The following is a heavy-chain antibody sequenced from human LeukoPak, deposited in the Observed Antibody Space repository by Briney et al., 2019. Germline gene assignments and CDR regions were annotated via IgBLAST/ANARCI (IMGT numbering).Heavy chain of an antibody. J-gene: IGHJ4*02. CDR2: ISAYNGDT. Sequence: GASVKVSCKASGYTFTSYGINWVRQAPGQGLEWMGWISAYNGDTNYAQKLQGRVTMTTDTSTSTAYIELRSLRSDDTAVYYCARTSHHVDIAATIPYGIYYFDYWGQGTLVTVSS. V-gene: IGHV1-18*01. CDR3: ARTSHHVDIAATIPYGIYYFDY. D-gene: IGHD5-12*01. CDR1: GYTFTSYG.